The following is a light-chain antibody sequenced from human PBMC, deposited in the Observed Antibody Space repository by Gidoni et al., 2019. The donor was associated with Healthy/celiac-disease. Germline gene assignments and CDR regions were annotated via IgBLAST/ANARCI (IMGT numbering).Light chain of an antibody. Sequence: DIVSTESPDTLAVSLGERATINCKSSQSVLYSPNNKNYLAWYQQKPGQPPKLLIYWASTRASGVPDRFSGSGSGTDFTLTISSLQAEDVAVYYCQQYYSTPFTFGGGTKVEIK. J-gene: IGKJ4*01. CDR3: QQYYSTPFT. V-gene: IGKV4-1*01. CDR1: QSVLYSPNNKNY. CDR2: WAS.